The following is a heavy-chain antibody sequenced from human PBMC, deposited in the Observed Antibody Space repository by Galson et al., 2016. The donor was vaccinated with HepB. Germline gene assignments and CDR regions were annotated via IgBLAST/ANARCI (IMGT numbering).Heavy chain of an antibody. CDR3: AKGQQLAYFDY. CDR2: ISGSDGST. D-gene: IGHD6-13*01. CDR1: GFTFSNYA. Sequence: SLRLSCAASGFTFSNYAMSWVRQAPGKGLEWVSAISGSDGSTYYADSVKGRFTISRDNSKNTLYLQMNCLRAEDTAVYYCAKGQQLAYFDYWGQGTLVTVSS. J-gene: IGHJ4*02. V-gene: IGHV3-23*01.